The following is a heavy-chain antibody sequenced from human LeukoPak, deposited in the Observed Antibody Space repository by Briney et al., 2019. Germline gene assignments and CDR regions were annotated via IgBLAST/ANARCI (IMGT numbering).Heavy chain of an antibody. CDR2: INHSGST. Sequence: SETLSLTCAVYGGSFSGYYWSWIRQPPGKGLEWIGEINHSGSTNYNPSLKSRVTISVDTSKNQFSLRLNSMTAADTAVYYCARVLRAASWRSYDYWGQGTLVTVSS. V-gene: IGHV4-34*01. J-gene: IGHJ4*02. CDR3: ARVLRAASWRSYDY. D-gene: IGHD5-18*01. CDR1: GGSFSGYY.